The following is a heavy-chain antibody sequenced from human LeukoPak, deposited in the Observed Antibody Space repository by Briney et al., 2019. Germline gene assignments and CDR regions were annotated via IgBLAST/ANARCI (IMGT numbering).Heavy chain of an antibody. CDR3: ARHRTYYYGSGSYYKGYFDY. D-gene: IGHD3-10*01. Sequence: SETLSLSCTVSAGSISSYSYYWGWIRQPPGKGLECMGSIYYSGSNYYNPSLKSRVTISVDTSKNQFSLKLSSVTAADTAVYYCARHRTYYYGSGSYYKGYFDYWGQGTLVTVSS. V-gene: IGHV4-39*01. CDR1: AGSISSYSYY. J-gene: IGHJ4*02. CDR2: IYYSGSN.